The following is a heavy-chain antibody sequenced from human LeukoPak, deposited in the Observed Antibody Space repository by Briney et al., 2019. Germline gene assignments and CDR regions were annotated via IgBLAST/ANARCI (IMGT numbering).Heavy chain of an antibody. CDR3: ARVVVAAGSNWFDS. D-gene: IGHD2-15*01. CDR2: IYYSGST. Sequence: SETLSLTCTVSGDPINSYSWSWIRQPPGKGLEWIGYIYYSGSTNYNPSLKSRVTISVDTSKNQFSLKLSSVSAADTAVYYCARVVVAAGSNWFDSWGQGTLVTVSS. V-gene: IGHV4-59*01. CDR1: GDPINSYS. J-gene: IGHJ5*01.